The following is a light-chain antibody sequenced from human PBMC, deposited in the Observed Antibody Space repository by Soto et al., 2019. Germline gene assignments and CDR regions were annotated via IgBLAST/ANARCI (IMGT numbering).Light chain of an antibody. CDR1: QSVSSY. CDR2: HAS. J-gene: IGKJ3*01. V-gene: IGKV3-11*01. Sequence: EIVLTQSPATLSLSPGERATLSCRASQSVSSYLAWYQQKPDQAPRLLIYHASNGATGIPARFSGSGAGTVFTLTIGSLDPEDFPVYYCQQRGICFGPGTKVDIK. CDR3: QQRGIC.